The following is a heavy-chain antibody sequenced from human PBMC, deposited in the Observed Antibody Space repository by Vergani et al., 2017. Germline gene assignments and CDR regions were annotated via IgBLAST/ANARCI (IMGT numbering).Heavy chain of an antibody. CDR1: GFTFSSYS. CDR2: ISSSSSYI. CDR3: ARTQVVLWFGELFDAFDI. D-gene: IGHD3-10*01. Sequence: EVQLVESGGGLVKPGGSLRLSCAASGFTFSSYSMNWVRQAPGKGLEWVSSISSSSSYIYYADSVKGRFTISRDNAKNSRYLQMNSLRAEDTAVYYCARTQVVLWFGELFDAFDIGGQGTMVTVSS. J-gene: IGHJ3*02. V-gene: IGHV3-21*01.